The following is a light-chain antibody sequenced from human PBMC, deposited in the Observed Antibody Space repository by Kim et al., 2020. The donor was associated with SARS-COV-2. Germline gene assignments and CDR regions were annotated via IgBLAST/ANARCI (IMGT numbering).Light chain of an antibody. CDR2: RAS. J-gene: IGKJ1*01. Sequence: DIQMTQSPSTLSASVGDRVTITCRASQDVSVWLAWYQQKSGKAPRLLIYRASSLETGVPSRFSGSGSGTGFTLTISSPQPEDFGTYYCQHYKTYPWTFGQGTKVDIK. CDR1: QDVSVW. V-gene: IGKV1-5*03. CDR3: QHYKTYPWT.